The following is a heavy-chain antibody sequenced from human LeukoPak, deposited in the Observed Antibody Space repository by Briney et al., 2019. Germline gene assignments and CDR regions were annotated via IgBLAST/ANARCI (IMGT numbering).Heavy chain of an antibody. D-gene: IGHD1-14*01. CDR3: AREPRSLGPDN. V-gene: IGHV3-30-3*01. J-gene: IGHJ4*02. CDR2: ISYDGSNK. CDR1: GFTFSSYA. Sequence: GRSLRLSCAASGFTFSSYAMHWVRQAPGKGLEWVAVISYDGSNKYYADSVKGRFTISRDNSKNTLYLQMNSLRAEDTAVYYCAREPRSLGPDNWGQGTLVTVSS.